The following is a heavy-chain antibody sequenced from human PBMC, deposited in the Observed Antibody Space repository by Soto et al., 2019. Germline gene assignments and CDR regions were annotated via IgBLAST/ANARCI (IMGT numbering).Heavy chain of an antibody. J-gene: IGHJ6*02. CDR3: ARDRIAAAGTSWGYYYGMDV. V-gene: IGHV4-38-2*02. CDR1: GYSISSGYY. Sequence: SETLSLTCAVSGYSISSGYYWGWIRQPPGKGLEWIGSIYHSGSTYYNPSLKSRVTISVDTSKNQFSLKLSSVTAADTAVYYCARDRIAAAGTSWGYYYGMDVWGQGTTVTVSS. CDR2: IYHSGST. D-gene: IGHD6-13*01.